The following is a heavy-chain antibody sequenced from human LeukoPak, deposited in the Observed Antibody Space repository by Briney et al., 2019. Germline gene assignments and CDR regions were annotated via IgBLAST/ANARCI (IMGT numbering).Heavy chain of an antibody. CDR3: ATFGSLTSEAANH. CDR1: GVTFSSYS. Sequence: GGSLRLSCAASGVTFSSYSMNWVRQAPGKGLEWVSSISSSGSVIYYADSVKGRFIISRDNAKNSLYLEMNSPRSEDTAVYFCATFGSLTSEAANHWGQGTLVTVSS. V-gene: IGHV3-21*01. J-gene: IGHJ4*02. D-gene: IGHD2-15*01. CDR2: ISSSGSVI.